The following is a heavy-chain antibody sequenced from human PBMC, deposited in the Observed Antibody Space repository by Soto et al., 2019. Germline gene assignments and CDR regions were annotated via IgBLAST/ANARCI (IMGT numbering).Heavy chain of an antibody. CDR3: ARDFLTGCGVRYFDWSYYYYMDV. Sequence: GASVKVSCKASGYTFTGYYMHWGRQAPGQGLEWMGWINPNSGDTNYAQKFQGWVTITRDTSTSTAYTELSRLRYEDTAVYYCARDFLTGCGVRYFDWSYYYYMDVWGKGTTVTVSS. CDR1: GYTFTGYY. D-gene: IGHD3-9*01. V-gene: IGHV1-2*04. CDR2: INPNSGDT. J-gene: IGHJ6*03.